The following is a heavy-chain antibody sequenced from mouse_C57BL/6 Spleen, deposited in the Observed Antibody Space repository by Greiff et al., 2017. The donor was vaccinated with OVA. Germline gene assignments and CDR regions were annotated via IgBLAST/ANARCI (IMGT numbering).Heavy chain of an antibody. CDR3: ARAGIDYGCAY. CDR2: IYPGDGDT. D-gene: IGHD2-4*01. J-gene: IGHJ3*01. CDR1: GYAFSSSW. Sequence: QVQLQQSGPELVKPGASVKISCKASGYAFSSSWMNWVKQRPGKGLEWIGRIYPGDGDTNYNGKFKGKATLTADKSSSPAYMQLSSLTSEDSAVYFCARAGIDYGCAYWGQGTLVTVSA. V-gene: IGHV1-82*01.